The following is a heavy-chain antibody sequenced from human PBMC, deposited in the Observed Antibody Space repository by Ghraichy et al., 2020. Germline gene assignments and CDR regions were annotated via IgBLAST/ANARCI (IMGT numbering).Heavy chain of an antibody. CDR1: GFSFSTYA. Sequence: GGSLRLSCVASGFSFSTYAMNWVRQTPGKGLEWVSTISNSGLSTFYADSVKGRFTISRDNSKNTLYLQMNSLRVEDTALYYCVKDRGHPYGNYYMDVWGKGSTVTV. J-gene: IGHJ6*03. D-gene: IGHD4-17*01. CDR2: ISNSGLST. V-gene: IGHV3-23*01. CDR3: VKDRGHPYGNYYMDV.